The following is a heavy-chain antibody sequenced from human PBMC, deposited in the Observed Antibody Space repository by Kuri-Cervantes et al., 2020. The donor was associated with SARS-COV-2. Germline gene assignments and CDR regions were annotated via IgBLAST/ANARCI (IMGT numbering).Heavy chain of an antibody. V-gene: IGHV4-34*01. Sequence: SDTLSLTCAVSGYSISSGYYWSWIRQPPGKGLEWIGEINHSGSTNYNPSLKSRVTISVDTSKNQFSLKLSSVTAADTAVYYCARVRSYYYGMDVWGQGTTVTVSS. J-gene: IGHJ6*02. CDR1: GYSISSGYY. CDR3: ARVRSYYYGMDV. D-gene: IGHD1-14*01. CDR2: INHSGST.